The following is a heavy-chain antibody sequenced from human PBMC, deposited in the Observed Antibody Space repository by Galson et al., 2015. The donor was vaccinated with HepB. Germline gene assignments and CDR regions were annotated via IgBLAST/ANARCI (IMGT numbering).Heavy chain of an antibody. D-gene: IGHD5-18*01. CDR2: IYYSGST. V-gene: IGHV4-59*01. CDR1: GGSISSYY. Sequence: SETLSLTCTVSGGSISSYYWSWIRQPPGKGLEWIGYIYYSGSTNHNPSLKSRVTISVDTSKNQFSLKLSSVTAADTAVYYCAKVDTAMVTHYYYYYMDVWGKGTTVTVSS. CDR3: AKVDTAMVTHYYYYYMDV. J-gene: IGHJ6*03.